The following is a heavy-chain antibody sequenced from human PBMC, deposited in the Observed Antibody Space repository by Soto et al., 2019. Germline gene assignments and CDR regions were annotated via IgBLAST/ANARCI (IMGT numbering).Heavy chain of an antibody. V-gene: IGHV4-59*02. Sequence: SETLSLTCSFSGDSVTSHYLTWIRQSPEKGLEWIGYMHYTGFSHYNPSLKSRLTISVDRSKNQFTLQLTSVTVADTAVYYCARLVAGSRYYYYGMDVWGQGTTVTVSS. J-gene: IGHJ6*02. D-gene: IGHD6-19*01. CDR3: ARLVAGSRYYYYGMDV. CDR1: GDSVTSHY. CDR2: MHYTGFS.